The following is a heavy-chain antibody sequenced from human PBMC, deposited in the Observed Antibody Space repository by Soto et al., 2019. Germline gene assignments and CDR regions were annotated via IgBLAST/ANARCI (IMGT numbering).Heavy chain of an antibody. D-gene: IGHD3-10*01. V-gene: IGHV1-18*01. CDR1: GYTFTSYG. CDR2: ISAYNGNT. Sequence: ASVKVSCKASGYTFTSYGISWVRQAPGQGLEWMGWISAYNGNTNYAQKHQGRVTMTTDTSTSAAYMELRSLRSDDTAVYYSRGALLRLYYWVTLRPYYLDYWGQGTRVTVSS. J-gene: IGHJ4*02. CDR3: RGALLRLYYWVTLRPYYLDY.